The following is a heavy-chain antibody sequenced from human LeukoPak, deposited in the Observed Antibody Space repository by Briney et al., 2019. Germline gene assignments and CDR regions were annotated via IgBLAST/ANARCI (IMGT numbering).Heavy chain of an antibody. CDR1: GYTFTSYG. Sequence: ASVKVSCKASGYTFTSYGISWVRQAPGQGLEWMGWINTYNGYTNYAQKLQGRVTMTTDTSTSTVYMELSSLRSEDTAVYYCARVKSYYYDTSDKDAFDIWGQGTMVTVSS. J-gene: IGHJ3*02. CDR2: INTYNGYT. CDR3: ARVKSYYYDTSDKDAFDI. V-gene: IGHV1-18*01. D-gene: IGHD3-22*01.